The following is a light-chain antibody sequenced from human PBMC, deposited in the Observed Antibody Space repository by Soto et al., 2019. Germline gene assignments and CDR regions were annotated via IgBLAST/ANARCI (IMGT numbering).Light chain of an antibody. CDR2: GAS. CDR3: QQFSSYPLT. V-gene: IGKV1-9*01. J-gene: IGKJ5*01. Sequence: IQLTQSPSSLSASVGDRVTITCRASQGIRSHLAWYQQRPGKAPVLLIYGASNLESGVPSRFSGSGSGTAFTLTISSLQPEDFATYYCQQFSSYPLTFGQGTRVEIK. CDR1: QGIRSH.